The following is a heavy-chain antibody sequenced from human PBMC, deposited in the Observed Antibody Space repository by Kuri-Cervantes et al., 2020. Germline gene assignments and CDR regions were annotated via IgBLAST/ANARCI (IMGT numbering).Heavy chain of an antibody. V-gene: IGHV3-23*01. J-gene: IGHJ4*02. D-gene: IGHD2-15*01. CDR2: ISGSGNST. CDR1: GFTFSNYA. Sequence: GGSLRLSCAASGFTFSNYAMSWVRQAPGKRLEWVPGISGSGNSTYSADSVRGRFTISRDNAKNSLYLQMNSLRAEDTAVYYCARGLGLSWWYLDYWGQGTLVTVSS. CDR3: ARGLGLSWWYLDY.